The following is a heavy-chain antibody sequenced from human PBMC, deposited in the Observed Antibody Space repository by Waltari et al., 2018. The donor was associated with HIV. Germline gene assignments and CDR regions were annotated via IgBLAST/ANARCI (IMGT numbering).Heavy chain of an antibody. CDR3: ARGRKGYLGIEDFDS. CDR2: IYNNGNT. Sequence: QVQLQESGPGLLRPSQTLSLTCAVSGVSINIGGYYWSWVRQNPGTGLEWIWHIYNNGNTYYNPSLPSRVTISLETSQHQFSLRLNSVTAADNAVYYCARGRKGYLGIEDFDSWGQGTLVTVSS. CDR1: GVSINIGGYY. D-gene: IGHD2-15*01. J-gene: IGHJ4*02. V-gene: IGHV4-31*11.